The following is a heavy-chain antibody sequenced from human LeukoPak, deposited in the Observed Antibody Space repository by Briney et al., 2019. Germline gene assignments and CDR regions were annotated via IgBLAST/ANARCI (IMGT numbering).Heavy chain of an antibody. CDR2: VYHTGIT. CDR3: ATGGASSKWFGR. V-gene: IGHV4-59*01. J-gene: IGHJ5*02. CDR1: GASISDYY. D-gene: IGHD6-13*01. Sequence: PSETLSLTCTVSGASISDYYWSWIRQPPGKGLEWIAYVYHTGITNYNPSLQSRVTISLHTSTKQFSLKMSSVAAADTAVYYCATGGASSKWFGRWGQGPLVTVS.